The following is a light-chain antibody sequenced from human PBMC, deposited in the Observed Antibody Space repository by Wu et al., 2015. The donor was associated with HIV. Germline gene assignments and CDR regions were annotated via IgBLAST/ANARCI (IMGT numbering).Light chain of an antibody. Sequence: EIVLTQSPGTLSLSPGERVTLSCRASQSVSSSYLAWYQHKPGQAPRLLIYGASSRAIGIPDRFSGSGSGADFTLTISRLEPEDFAVYFCQQYVSSPTFGQGTRLEIK. CDR1: QSVSSSY. V-gene: IGKV3-20*01. J-gene: IGKJ5*01. CDR3: QQYVSSPT. CDR2: GAS.